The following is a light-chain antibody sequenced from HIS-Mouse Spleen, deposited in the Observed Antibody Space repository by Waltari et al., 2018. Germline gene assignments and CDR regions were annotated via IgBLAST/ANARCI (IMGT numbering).Light chain of an antibody. CDR3: QQRSNRPPIFT. J-gene: IGKJ3*01. Sequence: EIVLTQSPATLPLSPGERATPPRRASQSVSSYLAWYQQKPGQAPRLLIYDASNRATGIPARFSGSGSGTDFTLTISSLEPEDFAVYYCQQRSNRPPIFTFGPGTKVDIK. CDR2: DAS. CDR1: QSVSSY. V-gene: IGKV3-11*01.